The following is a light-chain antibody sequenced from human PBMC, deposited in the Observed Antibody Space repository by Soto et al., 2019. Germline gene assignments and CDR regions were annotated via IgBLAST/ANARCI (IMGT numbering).Light chain of an antibody. CDR1: QRSCSW. J-gene: IGKJ5*01. V-gene: IGKV1-5*03. CDR3: LQYGSDPTT. CDR2: EAS. Sequence: DIEMTQCPATLSASVGDSVTITCRASQRSCSWLDWYQQKPGKAPQLLLYEASRLESEGPSRFSGCGSGTEFTLTSSSLQPDDFATYWCLQYGSDPTTFGQGTRLEIK.